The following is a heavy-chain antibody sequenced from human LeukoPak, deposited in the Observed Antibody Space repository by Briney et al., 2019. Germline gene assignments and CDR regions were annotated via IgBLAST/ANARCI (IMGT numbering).Heavy chain of an antibody. V-gene: IGHV4-59*01. Sequence: SETLSLTCTVSGGSISNNYWSWFRQPPGKGLEWIGYIYYSGSTNYNPSLKSRVTISVDTSKSQFSLKLSSVTAADTVVYYCASHKGFWGQGTLVTVSS. CDR2: IYYSGST. J-gene: IGHJ4*02. CDR1: GGSISNNY. CDR3: ASHKGF.